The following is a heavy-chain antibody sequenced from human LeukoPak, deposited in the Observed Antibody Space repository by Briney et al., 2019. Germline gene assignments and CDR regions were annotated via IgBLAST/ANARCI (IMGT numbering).Heavy chain of an antibody. CDR2: INPNSGGT. CDR3: ARAGLMIVVPWYAFDI. V-gene: IGHV1-2*02. D-gene: IGHD3-22*01. CDR1: GYTFTGYY. J-gene: IGHJ3*02. Sequence: XSVKVSCKAXGYTFTGYYMHWVRQAPGQGLEWMGWINPNSGGTNYAERFQGRVTMTRDTSISTAYMDLSSLRSDDTAIYYCARAGLMIVVPWYAFDIWGQGTMVTVSS.